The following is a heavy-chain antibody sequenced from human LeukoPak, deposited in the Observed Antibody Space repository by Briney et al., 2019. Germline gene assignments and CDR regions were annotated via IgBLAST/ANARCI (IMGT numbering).Heavy chain of an antibody. V-gene: IGHV4-59*01. D-gene: IGHD3-10*01. Sequence: SETLSLTCTVSGGSISSYFWSWIRQPPGKGLEWIGYISYSGSTNYNPSLKSRVTFSVDTSKNQLSLKLKSVSAADTAVYYCARDRDYYYYIDVWGKGTTVTVSS. J-gene: IGHJ6*03. CDR1: GGSISSYF. CDR3: ARDRDYYYYIDV. CDR2: ISYSGST.